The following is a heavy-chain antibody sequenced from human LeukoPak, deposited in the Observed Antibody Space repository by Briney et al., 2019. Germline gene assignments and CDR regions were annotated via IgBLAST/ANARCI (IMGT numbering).Heavy chain of an antibody. CDR2: IRVGGEL. CDR3: AMAPYDSSGYVIY. D-gene: IGHD3-22*01. V-gene: IGHV3-69-1*01. CDR1: GFTFSDYA. Sequence: GGSLRLSCAASGFTFSDYAMNWVRQAPGKGLEWVSGIRVGGELYYADSVKGRFTISRDNAKNSLYLQMNSLRAEDTAVYYCAMAPYDSSGYVIYWGQGTLVTVSS. J-gene: IGHJ4*02.